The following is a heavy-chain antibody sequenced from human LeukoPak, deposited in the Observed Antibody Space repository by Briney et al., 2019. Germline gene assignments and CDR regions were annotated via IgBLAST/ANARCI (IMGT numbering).Heavy chain of an antibody. D-gene: IGHD2-21*02. CDR3: ARADCGGDCYQFDY. CDR2: INPNSGGT. V-gene: IGHV1-2*02. J-gene: IGHJ4*02. CDR1: GYTFTGYY. Sequence: ASVKVSCKASGYTFTGYYMHWVRQAPGQGLEWMGWINPNSGGTNYAQKFQGRVTMTRDTSISTAYMELSRLRSDDTAVYYCARADCGGDCYQFDYWGQGTPVTVSS.